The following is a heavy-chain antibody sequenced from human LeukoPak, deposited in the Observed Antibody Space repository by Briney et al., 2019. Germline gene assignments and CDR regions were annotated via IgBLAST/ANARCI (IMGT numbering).Heavy chain of an antibody. V-gene: IGHV3-48*03. Sequence: GGSLRLSCAASGFTFSSYEMSWVRQAPGKGLDRTSYITNDGRTTYYANSVRGRFTISRDNAKNSLYLQMNSLRVEDTALYYCVRKGSFDYWGKGTLVSVSS. D-gene: IGHD3-10*01. J-gene: IGHJ4*02. CDR2: ITNDGRTT. CDR1: GFTFSSYE. CDR3: VRKGSFDY.